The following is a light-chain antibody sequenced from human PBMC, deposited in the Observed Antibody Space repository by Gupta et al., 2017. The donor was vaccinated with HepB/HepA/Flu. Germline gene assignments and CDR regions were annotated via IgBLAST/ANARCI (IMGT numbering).Light chain of an antibody. CDR1: QSVSSNY. CDR3: QQDCSSPLT. CDR2: GAS. V-gene: IGKV3-20*01. Sequence: EIVFTQSPGTLSLSPGERATLSCRASQSVSSNYLAWYQQKPGQAPRLLIYGASSRATGIPERFSGSGSGTDFTLTISRLEPEDFAVYYCQQDCSSPLTFGGGTKVEIK. J-gene: IGKJ4*01.